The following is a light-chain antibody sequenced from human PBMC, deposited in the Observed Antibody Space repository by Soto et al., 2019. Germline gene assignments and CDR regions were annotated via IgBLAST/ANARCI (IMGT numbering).Light chain of an antibody. CDR3: QQCSDWSLFT. V-gene: IGKV3-15*01. CDR1: QSVNSY. CDR2: GAS. Sequence: EIVMTQSPATLSVSPGERVTLSCRASQSVNSYLAWYQHKPGQPPRLLIYGASTRATGIPARFSGSGSGTDFTLTISSLQSADFAVYFCQQCSDWSLFTFGQGTRLEIK. J-gene: IGKJ5*01.